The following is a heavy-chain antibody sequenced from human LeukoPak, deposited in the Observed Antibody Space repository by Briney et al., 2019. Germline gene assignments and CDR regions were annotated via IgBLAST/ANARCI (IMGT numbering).Heavy chain of an antibody. J-gene: IGHJ4*02. CDR1: VLTFNNYA. D-gene: IGHD1-7*01. CDR2: ISSSSSYI. Sequence: GGSLRLSCAVSVLTFNNYAMNWVRQAPGKGLEWVSSISSSSSYIYYADSVKGRFTISRDNAKNSLYLQMNSLRAEDTAVYYCARDPYNWNYPVPDYWGQGTLVTVSS. V-gene: IGHV3-21*01. CDR3: ARDPYNWNYPVPDY.